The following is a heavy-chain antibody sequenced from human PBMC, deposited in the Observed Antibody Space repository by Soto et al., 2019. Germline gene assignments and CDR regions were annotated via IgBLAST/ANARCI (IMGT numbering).Heavy chain of an antibody. V-gene: IGHV3-23*01. CDR3: AKSDPWFGDSRTNWFDP. D-gene: IGHD3-10*01. CDR2: ISGSGGST. CDR1: GFTFSSYA. J-gene: IGHJ5*02. Sequence: HPGGSLRLSCSASGFTFSSYAMSWVRQAPGKGLEWVSAISGSGGSTYYADSVKGRFTISRDNSKNTLYLQMNSLRAEDTAVYYCAKSDPWFGDSRTNWFDPWGQGTLVTVSS.